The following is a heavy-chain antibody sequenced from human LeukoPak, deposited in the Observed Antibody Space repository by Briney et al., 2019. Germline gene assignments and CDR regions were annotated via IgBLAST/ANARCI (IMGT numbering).Heavy chain of an antibody. CDR2: INPNSGGT. J-gene: IGHJ4*02. CDR1: GYTFTGYY. V-gene: IGHV1-2*02. Sequence: ASVKVSCKASGYTFTGYYMHWVRQAPGQGFEWMGWINPNSGGTNYAQKFQGRVTMTRDTSISTAYMELSRLRSDDTAVYYCASGGTIFGVVSHFDYWGQGTLVTVSS. D-gene: IGHD3-3*01. CDR3: ASGGTIFGVVSHFDY.